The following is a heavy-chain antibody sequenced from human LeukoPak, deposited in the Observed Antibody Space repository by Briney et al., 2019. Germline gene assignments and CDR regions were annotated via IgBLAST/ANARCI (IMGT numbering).Heavy chain of an antibody. CDR3: VRTSVGDSRHDY. CDR2: IYSGGRT. J-gene: IGHJ4*02. V-gene: IGHV3-53*01. Sequence: GGSLRLSWAASRLIASSNYMSCVRQAPGKGLEWVSVIYSGGRTYYADSVKGRFTISRDNSKSTLYLQMDSLRVEDWAVYYCVRTSVGDSRHDYWGQGTLVTVSS. CDR1: RLIASSNY. D-gene: IGHD2-21*02.